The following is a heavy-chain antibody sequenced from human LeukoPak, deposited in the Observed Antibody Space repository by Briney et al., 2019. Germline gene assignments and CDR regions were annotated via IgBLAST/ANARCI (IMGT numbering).Heavy chain of an antibody. CDR2: IHHSGRT. Sequence: SETLSLTCAVYGGSFSNYDWTWIRQPPGKGLEWIGEIHHSGRTNYNQSLKSRITISADTSKKQFSLRLSSVTAADTAVYYCARGRSRVTIFGVALNWLDSWGQGNLVTVSS. J-gene: IGHJ5*01. CDR3: ARGRSRVTIFGVALNWLDS. CDR1: GGSFSNYD. V-gene: IGHV4-34*01. D-gene: IGHD3-3*01.